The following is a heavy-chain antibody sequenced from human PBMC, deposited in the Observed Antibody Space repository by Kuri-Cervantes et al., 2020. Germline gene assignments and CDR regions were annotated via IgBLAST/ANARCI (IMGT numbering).Heavy chain of an antibody. Sequence: SGPTLVKPTETLTLTCTVSGFSLNNARMGVSWIRQPPGKALEWLARIFSSDEKSYSTSLKSRLTISKDTSKSQVVLTMTNMDPVDTATYYCARMLYGSGSYFFDYWGQGTLVTVSS. J-gene: IGHJ4*02. CDR1: GFSLNNARMG. CDR2: IFSSDEK. CDR3: ARMLYGSGSYFFDY. D-gene: IGHD3-10*01. V-gene: IGHV2-26*01.